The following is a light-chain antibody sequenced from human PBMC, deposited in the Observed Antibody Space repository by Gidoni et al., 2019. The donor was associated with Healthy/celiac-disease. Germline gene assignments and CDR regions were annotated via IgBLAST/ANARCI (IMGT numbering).Light chain of an antibody. CDR2: DAS. V-gene: IGKV1-33*01. Sequence: DIQMTQSPSSLSASVGDRVTITCQASQDISNYLNWYQQKPGKAPKLLIYDASNLETVVPSRFSGSGSGTDFTFTISVLQPEDIATYYCQQYDNLPALTFXGXTKVEIK. CDR1: QDISNY. J-gene: IGKJ4*01. CDR3: QQYDNLPALT.